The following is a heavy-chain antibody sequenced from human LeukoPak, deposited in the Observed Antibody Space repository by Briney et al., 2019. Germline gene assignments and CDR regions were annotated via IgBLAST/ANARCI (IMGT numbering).Heavy chain of an antibody. CDR1: GGSISGYY. D-gene: IGHD1-26*01. J-gene: IGHJ5*02. CDR2: VYNSEYT. V-gene: IGHV4-59*08. CDR3: ARHAIYSGGYSFWFDP. Sequence: PSETLSLTCTVSGGSISGYYWSWIRQPPGKGLEWIAYVYNSEYTNYNPSLKSRASISVATSKNLCSLRLTSVTAADTAVYYCARHAIYSGGYSFWFDPWGQGTLVTVS.